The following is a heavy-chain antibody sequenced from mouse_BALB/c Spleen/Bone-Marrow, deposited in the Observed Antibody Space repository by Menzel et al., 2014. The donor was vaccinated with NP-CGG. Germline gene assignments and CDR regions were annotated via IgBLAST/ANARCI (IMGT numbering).Heavy chain of an antibody. CDR2: IDPANGNT. Sequence: EVQLQQSGAELVKPGASVKLSCTASGFNIKDTYMHWVKQRPEQGLGWIGRIDPANGNTKYDPKFQGKATITADTSSNTAYLQISSLTSEDTAVYYCARWEYYAMDYWGQGTSVTVSS. D-gene: IGHD4-1*01. J-gene: IGHJ4*01. V-gene: IGHV14-3*02. CDR3: ARWEYYAMDY. CDR1: GFNIKDTY.